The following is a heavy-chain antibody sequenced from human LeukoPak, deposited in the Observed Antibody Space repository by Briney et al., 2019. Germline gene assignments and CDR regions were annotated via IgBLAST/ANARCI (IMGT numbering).Heavy chain of an antibody. CDR3: ARDLGDGYLANDY. CDR1: GGSISSYY. J-gene: IGHJ4*02. Sequence: PSETLSLTCTVSGGSISSYYWSWIRQPPGKGLEWIGYIYYSGISSYNPSLKSRVTISVDTSKNQFSLDLSSVTAADTAVYYCARDLGDGYLANDYWGQGTLVTVSS. V-gene: IGHV4-59*12. CDR2: IYYSGIS. D-gene: IGHD5-24*01.